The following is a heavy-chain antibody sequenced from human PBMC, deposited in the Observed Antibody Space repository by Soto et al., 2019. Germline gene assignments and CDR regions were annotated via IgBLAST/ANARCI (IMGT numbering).Heavy chain of an antibody. V-gene: IGHV4-31*03. CDR2: IYSNGDT. Sequence: SETLSLTCSVSSDSMNSGGYYWSWIRQHPGKGLEWIGYIYSNGDTYYNPSLKSRVTISVDTSKNQFSLNLTSVTAADTAVYYCARRGGSSSGYYYYAMDAWGQGTTVTVSS. J-gene: IGHJ6*02. D-gene: IGHD6-6*01. CDR3: ARRGGSSSGYYYYAMDA. CDR1: SDSMNSGGYY.